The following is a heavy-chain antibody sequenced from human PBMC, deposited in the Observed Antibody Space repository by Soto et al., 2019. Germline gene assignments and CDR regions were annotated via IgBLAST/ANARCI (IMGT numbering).Heavy chain of an antibody. CDR3: ARRRQSGYYYNGGTFNC. V-gene: IGHV2-5*02. CDR1: SLSTXGVX. CDR2: IYWDDDK. D-gene: IGHD3-22*01. J-gene: IGHJ4*02. Sequence: SLSTXGVXXGWIRQPPGKALECLALIYWDDDKRYSPSLKSRLTITIDTSKNQVVLTMTNMEHVDTGTYYCARRRQSGYYYNGGTFNCWGQ.